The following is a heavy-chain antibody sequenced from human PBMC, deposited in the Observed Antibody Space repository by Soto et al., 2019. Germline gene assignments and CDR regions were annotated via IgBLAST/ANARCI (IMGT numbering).Heavy chain of an antibody. Sequence: GGSLRLSCAASGFTFSSYGMHWVRQAPGKGLEWVAVISYDGSNKYYADSVKGRFTISRDNSKNTLYLQMNSLRAEETAVYYCAKDIVVVPTAGPQVLQHWGQGTLVTVSS. D-gene: IGHD2-2*01. CDR2: ISYDGSNK. V-gene: IGHV3-30*18. J-gene: IGHJ1*01. CDR1: GFTFSSYG. CDR3: AKDIVVVPTAGPQVLQH.